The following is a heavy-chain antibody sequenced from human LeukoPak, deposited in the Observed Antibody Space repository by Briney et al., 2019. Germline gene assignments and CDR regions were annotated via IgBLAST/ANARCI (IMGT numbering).Heavy chain of an antibody. CDR3: ARTGLRFLEWLPRDY. Sequence: ASVKVSCKASGYTFTSYGISWVRHAPGQGLEWMGWISAYNGNKNYAQKLQARVTMTTHTSSSTAYMELRSLRSDDTAVYYCARTGLRFLEWLPRDYWGQGTLVTVSS. CDR2: ISAYNGNK. V-gene: IGHV1-18*01. D-gene: IGHD3-3*01. CDR1: GYTFTSYG. J-gene: IGHJ4*02.